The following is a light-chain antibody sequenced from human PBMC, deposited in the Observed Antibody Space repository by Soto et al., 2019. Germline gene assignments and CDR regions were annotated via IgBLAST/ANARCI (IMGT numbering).Light chain of an antibody. CDR1: QSVSSN. Sequence: EIEMTQSPATLSVSPGERATLSCRASQSVSSNLAWYQQKPGQAPRLLIYSASIRATGIPARFSGSGSGTEFTLTISSLQSEDFAVYYCQQYNKWPPFTFGPGTKVDIK. CDR2: SAS. J-gene: IGKJ3*01. V-gene: IGKV3-15*01. CDR3: QQYNKWPPFT.